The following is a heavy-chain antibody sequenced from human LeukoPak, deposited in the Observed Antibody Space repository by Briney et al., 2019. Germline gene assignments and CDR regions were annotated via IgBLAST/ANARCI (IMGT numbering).Heavy chain of an antibody. J-gene: IGHJ4*02. D-gene: IGHD3-10*01. CDR3: ARAVRGNRLPAAGRGNYFDY. Sequence: SETLSLTCAVYGGSFSGYYWSWIRQPPGKGLEWIGEINHSGSTNYNPSLKSRVTISVDTSKNQFSLKLSSVTAADTAVYYCARAVRGNRLPAAGRGNYFDYWGQGTLVTVSS. CDR2: INHSGST. CDR1: GGSFSGYY. V-gene: IGHV4-34*01.